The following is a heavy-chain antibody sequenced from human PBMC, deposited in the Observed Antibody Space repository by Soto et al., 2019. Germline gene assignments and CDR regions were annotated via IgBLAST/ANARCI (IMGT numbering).Heavy chain of an antibody. D-gene: IGHD5-12*01. V-gene: IGHV3-23*01. Sequence: GGSLRLSCAASGFIFSSYAMSWVRQTPGKGLEWVSGISGGGHSTYYADSVKGRFTISRDNSKSTLYLQMSSLRAEDTAVYYCAKSLWQYGGRDLDYWGQGTLVTVSS. CDR2: ISGGGHST. J-gene: IGHJ4*02. CDR3: AKSLWQYGGRDLDY. CDR1: GFIFSSYA.